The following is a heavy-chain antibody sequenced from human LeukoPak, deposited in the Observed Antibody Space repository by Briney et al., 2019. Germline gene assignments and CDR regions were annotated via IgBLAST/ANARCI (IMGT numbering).Heavy chain of an antibody. CDR3: ARLSGYGFFDY. Sequence: SETLSLTCTVSGGSISSYYWSWIRQPAGKGLEWIGRIYHSGSTYYNPSLKSRVTISVDTSKNQFSLKLSSGTAADTAVFYCARLSGYGFFDYWGQGTLVTVSS. D-gene: IGHD5-12*01. CDR1: GGSISSYY. V-gene: IGHV4-4*07. J-gene: IGHJ4*02. CDR2: IYHSGST.